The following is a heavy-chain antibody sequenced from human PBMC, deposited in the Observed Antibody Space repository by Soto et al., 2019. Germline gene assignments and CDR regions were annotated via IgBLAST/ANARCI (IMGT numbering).Heavy chain of an antibody. CDR3: ARGEDAFFYYGLDV. CDR1: GGSMRNYF. CDR2: IYDTGISGYTPST. J-gene: IGHJ6*02. V-gene: IGHV4-59*01. Sequence: PSETLSLTCTVSGGSMRNYFWTWIRRPPGKGLEWIAYIYDTGISGYTPSTSYNPSLKSRVTMSVDTSKSQFSLKLTSVTAADTAVYYCARGEDAFFYYGLDVWGQGITVTVSS.